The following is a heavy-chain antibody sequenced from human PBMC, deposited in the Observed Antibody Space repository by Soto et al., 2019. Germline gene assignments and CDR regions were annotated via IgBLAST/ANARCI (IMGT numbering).Heavy chain of an antibody. V-gene: IGHV3-53*01. CDR3: ARDRVESGYPEYFQH. CDR2: IYSGGST. Sequence: EVQLVESGGGLIQPGGSLRPSCAASGFTVSSNYMSWVRQAPGKGLEWVSVIYSGGSTYYADSVKGRFTISRDNSKNTLYLQMNSLRAEDTAVYYCARDRVESGYPEYFQHWGQGTRVTVSS. D-gene: IGHD3-22*01. J-gene: IGHJ1*01. CDR1: GFTVSSNY.